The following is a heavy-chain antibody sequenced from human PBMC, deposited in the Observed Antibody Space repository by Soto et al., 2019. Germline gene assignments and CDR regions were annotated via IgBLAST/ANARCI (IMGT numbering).Heavy chain of an antibody. CDR1: GFTLSDAW. V-gene: IGHV3-15*07. Sequence: EVQLVESGGGLVEPGGSLRLSCAASGFTLSDAWMHWVRQAPGKGLQWVGRIKRKTNGGTTDFAAPVKGRFTISRDDSKNTLYLHMNNLITDDPGMYFCVTDQVVQWGQGPLVTVSP. D-gene: IGHD2-2*01. J-gene: IGHJ4*02. CDR2: IKRKTNGGTT. CDR3: VTDQVVQ.